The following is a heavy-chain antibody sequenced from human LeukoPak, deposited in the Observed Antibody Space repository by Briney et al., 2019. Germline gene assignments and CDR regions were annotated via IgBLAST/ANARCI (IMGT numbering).Heavy chain of an antibody. J-gene: IGHJ6*02. V-gene: IGHV1-2*02. CDR1: GYTFTGYY. D-gene: IGHD3/OR15-3a*01. Sequence: ASAKVSCKASGYTFTGYYMHWVRQAPGQGLEWMGWINPKSGGTNYAQKFQGRVTMTRDTSISTAYMELSRLRSDDTAVNYCARDGRDSGMDVWGQGTTVTVSS. CDR2: INPKSGGT. CDR3: ARDGRDSGMDV.